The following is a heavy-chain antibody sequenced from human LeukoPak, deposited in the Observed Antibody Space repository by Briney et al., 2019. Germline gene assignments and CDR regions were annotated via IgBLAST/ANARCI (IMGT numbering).Heavy chain of an antibody. J-gene: IGHJ5*02. CDR2: ISYDGSNK. CDR1: GFTVSSYA. V-gene: IGHV3-30-3*01. D-gene: IGHD2-15*01. CDR3: ARHGGSFGGGSWVSNWFDP. Sequence: GRSLRLSCAASGFTVSSYAMHCVRQPPGKGLEWVAVISYDGSNKYYADSVKGRFTISRDNTKNTLYLQMNSPRAQDTAVYYCARHGGSFGGGSWVSNWFDPWGQGTLVTVSS.